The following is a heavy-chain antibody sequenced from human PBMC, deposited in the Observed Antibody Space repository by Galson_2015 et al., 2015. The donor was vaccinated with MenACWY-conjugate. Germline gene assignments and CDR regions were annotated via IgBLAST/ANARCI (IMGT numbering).Heavy chain of an antibody. J-gene: IGHJ4*02. Sequence: SETLSLTCSVSGASVTSGSYYWSWLRQPPGKGLEWIGYIYYSGSTNYNPSLKSRVTISVDTSKNQFSLKMSSVTPADTAVYYCGRDNGYSYGRPFDYWGQGTLVTVSS. D-gene: IGHD5-18*01. CDR3: GRDNGYSYGRPFDY. V-gene: IGHV4-61*01. CDR2: IYYSGST. CDR1: GASVTSGSYY.